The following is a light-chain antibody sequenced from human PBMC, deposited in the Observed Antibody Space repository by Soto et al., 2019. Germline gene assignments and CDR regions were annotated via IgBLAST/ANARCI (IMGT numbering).Light chain of an antibody. V-gene: IGLV1-44*01. CDR3: AAWDDTLRARV. Sequence: QSVLAQPPSASGTPGQRVTISCSGSNSNIGRNDVTWYQQVPGTAPQCLIYSNDQRPSGVPDRISGSRSCTSASLAISGLQSGDEAEDYCAAWDDTLRARVFGGGTKLTVL. CDR2: SND. J-gene: IGLJ2*01. CDR1: NSNIGRND.